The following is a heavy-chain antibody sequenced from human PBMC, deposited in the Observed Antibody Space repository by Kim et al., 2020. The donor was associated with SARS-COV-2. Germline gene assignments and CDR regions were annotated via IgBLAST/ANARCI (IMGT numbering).Heavy chain of an antibody. CDR2: ISWNSGSI. D-gene: IGHD3-10*01. Sequence: GGSLRLSCAASGFTFDDYAMHWVRQAPGKGLEWVSGISWNSGSIGYADSVKGRFTISRDNAKNSLYLQMNSLRAEDTALYYCAKDARVLLWFGELLDWYFDRWGRGTLVTVSS. J-gene: IGHJ2*01. CDR3: AKDARVLLWFGELLDWYFDR. CDR1: GFTFDDYA. V-gene: IGHV3-9*01.